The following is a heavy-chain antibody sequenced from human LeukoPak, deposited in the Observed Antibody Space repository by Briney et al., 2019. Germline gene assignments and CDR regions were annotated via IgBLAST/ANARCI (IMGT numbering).Heavy chain of an antibody. CDR3: AREGGFYRPLDY. J-gene: IGHJ4*02. D-gene: IGHD6-25*01. Sequence: SETLSLTCGVSGVSFSTTNWWTWIRQPPGKGLEWIGEVHLDGRTNFNPSLKSRLTMSVDLSENHVSLKLTSVTAADTAVYYCAREGGFYRPLDYSGQGTLVTVSS. CDR1: GVSFSTTNW. CDR2: VHLDGRT. V-gene: IGHV4-4*02.